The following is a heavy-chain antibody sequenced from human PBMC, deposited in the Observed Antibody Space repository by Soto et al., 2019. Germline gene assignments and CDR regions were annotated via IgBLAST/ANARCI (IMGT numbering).Heavy chain of an antibody. Sequence: GGSLTLSCAASGITFRSYSINWVRQAPGKGLEWVSCIRSSGDYRYYADSVKGRFTISRDNAKKSVYLQMNSLRAEDTAVYYCASSGGPYDPRSGMDVWGQGTTVTVSS. CDR2: IRSSGDYR. CDR1: GITFRSYS. CDR3: ASSGGPYDPRSGMDV. V-gene: IGHV3-21*01. J-gene: IGHJ6*02. D-gene: IGHD5-12*01.